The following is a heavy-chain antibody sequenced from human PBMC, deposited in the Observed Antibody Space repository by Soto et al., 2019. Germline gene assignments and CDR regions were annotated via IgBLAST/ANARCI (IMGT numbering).Heavy chain of an antibody. CDR2: ISASGGRT. V-gene: IGHV3-23*01. D-gene: IGHD4-17*01. Sequence: EVQLLESGGGLVQPGGSLRLSCAASGFTFSSYAMSWVRQAPGKGLEWVSGISASGGRTYYADSVKGRFTISRDNSKDTLYLQLNSLRAADTAVYYCAKPFRLMTTVTQEFDYWGQGTLVTVSS. CDR3: AKPFRLMTTVTQEFDY. J-gene: IGHJ4*02. CDR1: GFTFSSYA.